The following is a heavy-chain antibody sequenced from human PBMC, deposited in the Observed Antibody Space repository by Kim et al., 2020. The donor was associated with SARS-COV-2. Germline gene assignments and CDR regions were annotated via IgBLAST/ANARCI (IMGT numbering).Heavy chain of an antibody. Sequence: GESLKISCKGSGYSFTSYWIGWVRQMPGKGLEWMGIIYPGDSDTRYSPSFQGQVTISADKSISTAYLQWSSLKASDTAMYYCARRYYYYDSSGQASYYFDYWGQGTLVTVSS. CDR3: ARRYYYYDSSGQASYYFDY. J-gene: IGHJ4*02. CDR2: IYPGDSDT. D-gene: IGHD3-22*01. V-gene: IGHV5-51*01. CDR1: GYSFTSYW.